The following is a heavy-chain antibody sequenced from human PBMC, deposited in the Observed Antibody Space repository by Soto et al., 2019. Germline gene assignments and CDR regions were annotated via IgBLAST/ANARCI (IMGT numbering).Heavy chain of an antibody. Sequence: QVQLVHSGAEVKKPGSSVKVSCKASGGTFSSYTISWVRQAPGQGLEWMGRIIPILGIANYAQKFQGRVTITADKSTSTAYMELSSLRSEDTAVYYCAFDRGFRYCSGGSCYDAFDIWGQGTMVTVSS. CDR3: AFDRGFRYCSGGSCYDAFDI. J-gene: IGHJ3*02. D-gene: IGHD2-15*01. CDR2: IIPILGIA. V-gene: IGHV1-69*02. CDR1: GGTFSSYT.